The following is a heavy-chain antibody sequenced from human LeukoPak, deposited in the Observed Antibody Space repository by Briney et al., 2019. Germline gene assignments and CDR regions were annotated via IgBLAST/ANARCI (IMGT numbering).Heavy chain of an antibody. Sequence: GGSLRLSCAASGFTFSTYWMHWVRQAPGKGLVWVSRINSDGSSTSYADSVKGRFTISRDNAKNTLYLQMNSLRAEDTAVYYCARDSVVGYCSSTSCYGVPDYWGQGTLDTVSS. CDR2: INSDGSST. J-gene: IGHJ4*02. V-gene: IGHV3-74*01. D-gene: IGHD2-2*01. CDR1: GFTFSTYW. CDR3: ARDSVVGYCSSTSCYGVPDY.